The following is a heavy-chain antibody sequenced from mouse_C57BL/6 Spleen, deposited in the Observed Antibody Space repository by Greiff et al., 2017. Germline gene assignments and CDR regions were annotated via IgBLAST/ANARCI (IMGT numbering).Heavy chain of an antibody. V-gene: IGHV1-18*01. CDR3: ARSPSHYYGPDY. CDR2: INPNNGGT. CDR1: GYTFTDYN. D-gene: IGHD1-2*01. J-gene: IGHJ2*01. Sequence: EVQLQQSGPELVQPGASVKIPCKASGYTFTDYNMDWVKQSHGKSLEWIGDINPNNGGTIYNQKFKGKATLTVDKSSSTAYMELRSLTSEDTAVYYCARSPSHYYGPDYWGQGTTLTVSS.